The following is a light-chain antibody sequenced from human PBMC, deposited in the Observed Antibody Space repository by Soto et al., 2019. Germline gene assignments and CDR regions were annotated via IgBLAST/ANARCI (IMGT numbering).Light chain of an antibody. J-gene: IGLJ1*01. V-gene: IGLV2-14*01. Sequence: QSVLTQPASVSGSPGQSITISCTGTSSDVGGYGYVSWYQQHPGKAPKLIIYEVSNRPSGISNRFSGSKSGNTASLTISGLQAEDEADYYCTSYTSSSARVFGTGTKVTVL. CDR1: SSDVGGYGY. CDR2: EVS. CDR3: TSYTSSSARV.